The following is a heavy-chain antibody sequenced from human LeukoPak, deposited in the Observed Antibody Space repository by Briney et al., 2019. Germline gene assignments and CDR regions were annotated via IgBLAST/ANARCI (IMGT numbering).Heavy chain of an antibody. CDR1: GFTFNDYY. V-gene: IGHV3-11*01. CDR2: INIGGTNT. J-gene: IGHJ5*02. Sequence: GGSLRLSCAASGFTFNDYYMSWLRQAPGKGLEWLSYINIGGTNTHYADSVKGRFTISRDNAKKSLYLGMNNLRAEDTAVYYCATDGAGFDTWGQGVLVTVSS. CDR3: ATDGAGFDT.